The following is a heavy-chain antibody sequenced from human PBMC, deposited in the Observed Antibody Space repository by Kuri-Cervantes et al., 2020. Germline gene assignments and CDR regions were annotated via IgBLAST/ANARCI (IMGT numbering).Heavy chain of an antibody. Sequence: GSLRLTCSVSGGSINNYFWSWIRQPPGKGLEWIGYIYSDATTKYNPSLKSRVTISVDTAKNQCSLKLSSVTAADTAVYYCARHWDIAPPDYWGQGTLVTVSS. CDR1: GGSINNYF. D-gene: IGHD5-12*01. CDR2: IYSDATT. J-gene: IGHJ4*02. V-gene: IGHV4-59*08. CDR3: ARHWDIAPPDY.